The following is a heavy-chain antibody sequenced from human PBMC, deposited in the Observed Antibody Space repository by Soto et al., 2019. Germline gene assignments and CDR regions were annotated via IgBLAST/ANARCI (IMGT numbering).Heavy chain of an antibody. J-gene: IGHJ5*02. Sequence: QVQLVQSGAEVKKPGASVKVSCKASGYTFTSYNIHWVRQAPGQGLEWVGMINPRGFFTTYAQKFRGRVTMTGDTSTSVVYMELTNLGSEDTAVYYCARAEGRFGELFWFDPWGQGTLVSVSS. CDR1: GYTFTSYN. CDR3: ARAEGRFGELFWFDP. V-gene: IGHV1-46*01. D-gene: IGHD3-10*01. CDR2: INPRGFFT.